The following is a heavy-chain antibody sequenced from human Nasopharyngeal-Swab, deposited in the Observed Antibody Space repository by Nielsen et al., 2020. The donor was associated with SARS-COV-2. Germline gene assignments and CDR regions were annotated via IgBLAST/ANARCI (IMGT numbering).Heavy chain of an antibody. CDR2: TYYSGST. Sequence: RQAPGKGLERIGYTYYSGSTYYNPSLKSRVTISVDTSKNQFSMKLSSVTAADTAVYYCASTLAMVRGVIRDYWGQGTLVTVSS. V-gene: IGHV4-31*02. J-gene: IGHJ4*02. D-gene: IGHD3-10*01. CDR3: ASTLAMVRGVIRDY.